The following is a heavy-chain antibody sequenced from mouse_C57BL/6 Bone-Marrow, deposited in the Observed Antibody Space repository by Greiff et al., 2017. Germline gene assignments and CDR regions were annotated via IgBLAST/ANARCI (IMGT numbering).Heavy chain of an antibody. CDR2: INPNYGTT. Sequence: VQLKQSGPELVKPGASVKISCKASGYSFTDYNMNWVKQSTGKSLEWIGVINPNYGTTSYNQKFKGKATLTVDQSSSTASMQLNRLTSEGSAVYYCARYPMSTVVATDAMDYWGQGTSVTVSS. D-gene: IGHD1-1*01. CDR3: ARYPMSTVVATDAMDY. CDR1: GYSFTDYN. V-gene: IGHV1-39*01. J-gene: IGHJ4*01.